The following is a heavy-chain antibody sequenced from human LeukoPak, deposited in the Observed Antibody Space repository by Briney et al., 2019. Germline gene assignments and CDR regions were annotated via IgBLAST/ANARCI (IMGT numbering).Heavy chain of an antibody. Sequence: PGGSLRLSCAASGFTFSSYWMSWVRQAPGKGLEWVANIKQDGSEKYYVDSVKGRFTISRDNAKNSLYLQMNSLRAEDTAVYYCARNVDTAMVISDYFDYWGQGTLVTVSS. CDR2: IKQDGSEK. CDR3: ARNVDTAMVISDYFDY. D-gene: IGHD5-18*01. J-gene: IGHJ4*02. V-gene: IGHV3-7*01. CDR1: GFTFSSYW.